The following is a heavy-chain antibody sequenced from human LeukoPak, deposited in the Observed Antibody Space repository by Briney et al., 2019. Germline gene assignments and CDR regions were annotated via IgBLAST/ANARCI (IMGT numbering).Heavy chain of an antibody. Sequence: SQTLSLTCTVSGASISSGDYYWSRIRQPPGKGLEWIGYIYYSGSTYYNPSLKSRVTISVDTSKNQFRFSLKLSSVTAADTAVYYCARRYNYGYAFFDYWGQGTLVTVSS. CDR2: IYYSGST. V-gene: IGHV4-30-4*01. CDR3: ARRYNYGYAFFDY. J-gene: IGHJ4*02. D-gene: IGHD5-18*01. CDR1: GASISSGDYY.